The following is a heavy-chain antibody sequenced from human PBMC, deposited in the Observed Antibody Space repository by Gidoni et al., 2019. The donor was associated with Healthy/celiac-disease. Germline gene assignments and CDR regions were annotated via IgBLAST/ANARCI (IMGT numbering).Heavy chain of an antibody. CDR3: ARVPYYDLWSGLVSWFDP. CDR1: GGSISRCSYY. V-gene: IGHV4-61*02. J-gene: IGHJ5*02. CDR2: IYTSGST. D-gene: IGHD3-3*01. Sequence: QVQLQESGPALVKPSQTLSLTSTVSGGSISRCSYYWSWIRQPAGKGLEWIGRIYTSGSTNYNPSLKSRGTRSVDTSKNQFSLKLSSVTAADTAGYYCARVPYYDLWSGLVSWFDPWGQGTLVTVSS.